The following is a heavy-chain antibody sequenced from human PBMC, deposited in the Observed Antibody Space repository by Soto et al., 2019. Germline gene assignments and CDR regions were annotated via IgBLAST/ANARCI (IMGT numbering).Heavy chain of an antibody. CDR1: GFTFRSYV. D-gene: IGHD3-16*01. CDR2: TSYDGSNN. V-gene: IGHV3-33*05. CDR3: ARWGTTGGLDV. Sequence: QVQLVESGGGVVQPGTSLRLSCVGSGFTFRSYVIHWVRQAPGKGLEWVALTSYDGSNNFYGDSVKGRFTISRHNSRNPVELPMDSLTFEDTALYYCARWGTTGGLDVWGQGTLVSVSS. J-gene: IGHJ4*02.